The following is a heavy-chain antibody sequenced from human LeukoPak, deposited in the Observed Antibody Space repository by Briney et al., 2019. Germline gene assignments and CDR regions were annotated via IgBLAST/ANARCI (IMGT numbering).Heavy chain of an antibody. CDR3: ARARVMITPGAFDI. CDR1: GFTFSSYA. V-gene: IGHV3-64*01. J-gene: IGHJ3*02. D-gene: IGHD3-16*01. CDR2: ISSNGGST. Sequence: GGSLRLSCAASGFTFSSYAMHWVRQAPGKGLEYVSAISSNGGSTYYANSVKGRFTISRDNSKNTLYLQMGSLRAEDMAVYYCARARVMITPGAFDIWGQGTMVTVSS.